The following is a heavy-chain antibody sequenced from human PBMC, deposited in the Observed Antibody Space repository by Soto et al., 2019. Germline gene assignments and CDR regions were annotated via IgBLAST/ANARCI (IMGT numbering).Heavy chain of an antibody. J-gene: IGHJ3*02. CDR3: AKTANGWFSAFDI. CDR1: GFTFSSYA. CDR2: ISGSGGTT. D-gene: IGHD6-19*01. Sequence: EVQLVESGGGLIQPGGSLRLSCAASGFTFSSYAMSWVRQAPGKGLEWVSAISGSGGTTYYADSVKGRFTFSRDNSKNTLYLQMNSLRAEDTAVYYCAKTANGWFSAFDIWGQGTMVTVSS. V-gene: IGHV3-23*04.